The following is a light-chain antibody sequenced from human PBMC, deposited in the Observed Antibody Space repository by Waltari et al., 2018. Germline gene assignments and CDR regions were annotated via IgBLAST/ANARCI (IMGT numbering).Light chain of an antibody. CDR3: SSYTSDSTLVL. J-gene: IGLJ2*01. V-gene: IGLV2-14*03. CDR2: DVN. Sequence: QSALTQSASVSGPPGQSITISCTGTSSDVGGYKFDSWYQQHPGKVPKLIIYDVNNRPSGVSYRFSGSKSGNTASLTISGLQAEDEADYYCSSYTSDSTLVLFGGGTKLTVL. CDR1: SSDVGGYKF.